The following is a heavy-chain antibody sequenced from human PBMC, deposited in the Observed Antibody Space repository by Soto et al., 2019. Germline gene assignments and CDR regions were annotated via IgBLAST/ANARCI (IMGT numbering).Heavy chain of an antibody. CDR3: ARGYKATAILH. J-gene: IGHJ4*02. V-gene: IGHV4-59*01. D-gene: IGHD2-2*02. CDR1: GGSISSYY. Sequence: SETLSLTCTVSGGSISSYYWSWIRQPPGKGLEWIGYIYYSGSTNYNPSLKSRVTISVDTSKNQFSLKLSSVTAADTAVYYCARGYKATAILHWGQGTLVTAPQ. CDR2: IYYSGST.